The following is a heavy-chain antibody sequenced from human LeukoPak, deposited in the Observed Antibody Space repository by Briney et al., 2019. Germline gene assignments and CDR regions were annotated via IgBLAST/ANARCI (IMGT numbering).Heavy chain of an antibody. V-gene: IGHV4-30-2*01. CDR3: ARVGYCYYYMDV. J-gene: IGHJ6*03. Sequence: PSETLSLTCTVSGGSISSGSYYWSWIRQPPGKGLEWIGYIYHSGSTYYNPSLKSRVTISVDRSKNQFSLKLSSVTAADTAVYYCARVGYCYYYMDVWGKGTTVTVSS. CDR1: GGSISSGSYY. CDR2: IYHSGST. D-gene: IGHD3-16*01.